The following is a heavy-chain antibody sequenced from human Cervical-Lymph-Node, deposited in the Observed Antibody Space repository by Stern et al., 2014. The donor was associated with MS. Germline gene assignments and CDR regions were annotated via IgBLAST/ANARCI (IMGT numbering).Heavy chain of an antibody. CDR2: IYPGDSET. Sequence: VQLVQSGAELIRPGESLKISCKGSGYKFSIYWIDWVRQMPGKGLEWMGMIYPGDSETRYSQAFQGRVTMSTDKSTSTAYLQWSSLNASDTAMYFCARQTTAWASDVWGQGTLVTVSS. J-gene: IGHJ4*02. CDR3: ARQTTAWASDV. D-gene: IGHD1-14*01. V-gene: IGHV5-51*01. CDR1: GYKFSIYW.